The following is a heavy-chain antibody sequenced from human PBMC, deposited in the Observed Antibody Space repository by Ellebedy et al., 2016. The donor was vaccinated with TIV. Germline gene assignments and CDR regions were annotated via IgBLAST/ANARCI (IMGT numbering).Heavy chain of an antibody. CDR1: GGSISSYY. CDR2: IQHSGYT. V-gene: IGHV4-59*01. Sequence: SETLSLTCTVSGGSISSYYWSWIRQPPGKRLEWIGFIQHSGYTEYNPSLKSRVTISVDVSKSQFSLRLNSVTAADTAVYYCARGEYDILTAMDYGMDVWGQGTTVTVSS. D-gene: IGHD3-9*01. J-gene: IGHJ6*02. CDR3: ARGEYDILTAMDYGMDV.